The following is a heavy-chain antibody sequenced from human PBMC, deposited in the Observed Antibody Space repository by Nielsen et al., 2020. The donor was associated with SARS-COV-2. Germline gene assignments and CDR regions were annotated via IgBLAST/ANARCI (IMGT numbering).Heavy chain of an antibody. CDR3: ARDSSPMVRGSHPPDY. CDR1: GYTFTSYG. D-gene: IGHD3-10*01. Sequence: ASVKVSCKASGYTFTSYGISWVRQAPGQGLEWTGWISAHNGNTNYAQKLQGRVTMTTDTSTSTAYMELRSLRSDDTAVYYCARDSSPMVRGSHPPDYWGQGTLVTVSS. V-gene: IGHV1-18*01. CDR2: ISAHNGNT. J-gene: IGHJ4*02.